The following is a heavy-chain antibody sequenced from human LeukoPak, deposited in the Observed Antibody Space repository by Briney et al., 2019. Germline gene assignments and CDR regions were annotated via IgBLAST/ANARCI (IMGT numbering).Heavy chain of an antibody. J-gene: IGHJ5*02. CDR2: IWYDGSNK. V-gene: IGHV3-33*01. Sequence: GGSLRLSCAASGFTFSSYGMHWVRQAPGKGLEWVAVIWYDGSNKYYADSVKGRFTISRDNSKNTLYLQMNSLRAEDTAVYYCAREDYDSSGNWFDPWGQGTLVTVSS. CDR3: AREDYDSSGNWFDP. CDR1: GFTFSSYG. D-gene: IGHD3-22*01.